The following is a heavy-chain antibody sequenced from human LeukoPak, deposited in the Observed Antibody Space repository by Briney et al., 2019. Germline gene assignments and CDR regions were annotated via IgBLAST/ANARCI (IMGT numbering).Heavy chain of an antibody. CDR1: GFTFSSYA. Sequence: GGSLRLSCAASGFTFSSYAMHWVRQAPGKGLGWVAVISYDGSNKYYADSVKGRFTISRDNSKNTLYLQMNSLRAEDTAVYYCARDLQYGSGSYGYYGMDVWGQGTTVTVSS. CDR2: ISYDGSNK. V-gene: IGHV3-30-3*01. J-gene: IGHJ6*02. CDR3: ARDLQYGSGSYGYYGMDV. D-gene: IGHD3-10*01.